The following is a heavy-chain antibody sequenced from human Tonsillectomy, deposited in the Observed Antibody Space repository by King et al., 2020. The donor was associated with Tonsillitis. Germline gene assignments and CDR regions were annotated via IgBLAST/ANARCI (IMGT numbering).Heavy chain of an antibody. D-gene: IGHD3-22*01. J-gene: IGHJ4*02. CDR3: AKDRSHYYDSSGYSFDY. Sequence: GQLVQSGGGLVQRGRSLRLSCAASGFTFDDYAMHWVRQAPGKGLEWVSGISWNSGSIGYADSVKGRFTISRDNAKNSLYLQMNSLRAEDTALYYCAKDRSHYYDSSGYSFDYWGQGTLVTVSS. CDR2: ISWNSGSI. V-gene: IGHV3-9*01. CDR1: GFTFDDYA.